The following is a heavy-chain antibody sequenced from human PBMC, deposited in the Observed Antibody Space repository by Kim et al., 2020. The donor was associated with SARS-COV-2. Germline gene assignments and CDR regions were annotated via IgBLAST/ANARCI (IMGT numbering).Heavy chain of an antibody. Sequence: GGSLRLSCAASGFTFSSYWMSWVRQAPGKGLEWVANIKQDGSEKYYVDSVKGRFTISRDNAKNSLYLQMNSLRAEDTAVYYCARDWGTYCSGGSCYYYYGMEVWGEGTTVTVSS. V-gene: IGHV3-7*03. CDR3: ARDWGTYCSGGSCYYYYGMEV. D-gene: IGHD2-15*01. CDR1: GFTFSSYW. CDR2: IKQDGSEK. J-gene: IGHJ6*04.